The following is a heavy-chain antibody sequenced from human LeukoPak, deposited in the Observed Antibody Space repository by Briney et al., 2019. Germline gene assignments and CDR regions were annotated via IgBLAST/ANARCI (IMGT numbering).Heavy chain of an antibody. CDR3: VRFCCGGVRTFDY. J-gene: IGHJ4*02. V-gene: IGHV4-59*01. Sequence: PSETLSLTCTVSGGSFSTYYWGWIRQPPGQRLELIGFIYYTGSTNYNPSLKSRVSLSLDTSQDQFSLKMTSFTAADTAVYYCVRFCCGGVRTFDYWGQGTLVAVSS. D-gene: IGHD2-21*01. CDR1: GGSFSTYY. CDR2: IYYTGST.